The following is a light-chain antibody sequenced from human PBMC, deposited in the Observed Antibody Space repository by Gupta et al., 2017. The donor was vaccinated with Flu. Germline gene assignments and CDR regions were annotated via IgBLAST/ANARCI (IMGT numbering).Light chain of an antibody. CDR3: QTWGTGLLV. Sequence: LVLTQSPSASASLGASVKVPCTLPSGHSSYAIAWHQQQPEKGPRYLMKVNSDGSHNKGDGIPDRFSGSSSGTERYLTISSLQSEDEADYYCQTWGTGLLVFGGGTKVTVL. J-gene: IGLJ3*02. CDR1: SGHSSYA. CDR2: VNSDGSH. V-gene: IGLV4-69*01.